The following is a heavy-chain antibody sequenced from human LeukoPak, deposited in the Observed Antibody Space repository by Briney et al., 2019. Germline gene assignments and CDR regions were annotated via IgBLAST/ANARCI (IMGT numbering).Heavy chain of an antibody. Sequence: PGGSLRLSCAASGFSFTTYAMSWVRQAPGNGLEWVSAIRGSGGGTYYADSVKGRFTVSRDNSKNTLYLQMNSLRAEDTAVYYCAKAGYCYDSSGGSYYFDYWGQGSLVTVSS. V-gene: IGHV3-23*01. CDR1: GFSFTTYA. CDR2: IRGSGGGT. CDR3: AKAGYCYDSSGGSYYFDY. D-gene: IGHD3-22*01. J-gene: IGHJ4*02.